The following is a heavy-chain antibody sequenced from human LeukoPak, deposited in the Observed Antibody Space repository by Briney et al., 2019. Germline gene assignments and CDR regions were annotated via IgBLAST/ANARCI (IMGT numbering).Heavy chain of an antibody. CDR2: INHSGST. V-gene: IGHV4-34*01. J-gene: IGHJ4*02. Sequence: PSETLSLTCAVYGGSFSGYYWSWIRQPPGKGLEWIGEINHSGSTNYNPSLKSRVTISVDTSKNQFSLKLSSVTAADTAVYYCASQRQLFYYFDYWGQGTLVTVSS. CDR1: GGSFSGYY. CDR3: ASQRQLFYYFDY. D-gene: IGHD6-13*01.